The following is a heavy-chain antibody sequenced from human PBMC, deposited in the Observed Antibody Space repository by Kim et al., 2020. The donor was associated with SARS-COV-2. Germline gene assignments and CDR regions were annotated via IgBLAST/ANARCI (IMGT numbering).Heavy chain of an antibody. J-gene: IGHJ5*02. CDR3: ATAYGSGREWFDP. CDR2: FDPEDGET. Sequence: ASVKVSCKFSGYTLTELSMHWVRQAPGKGLEWMGGFDPEDGETIYAQKFQGRVTMTEDTSTDTAYMELSSLRSEDTAVYYCATAYGSGREWFDPWGQGTLVTVSS. D-gene: IGHD3-10*01. V-gene: IGHV1-24*01. CDR1: GYTLTELS.